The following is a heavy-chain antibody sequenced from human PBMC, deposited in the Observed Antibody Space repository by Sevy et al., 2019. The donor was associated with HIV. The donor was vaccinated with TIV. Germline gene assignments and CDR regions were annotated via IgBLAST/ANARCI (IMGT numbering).Heavy chain of an antibody. CDR3: AREGDFWSASTMNWFDP. Sequence: GGSLRLSCAASGFTFSSYSMNWVRQAPGKGLEWVSYISSSSSTIYYADSVKGRFTISRDNAKNSLYLQMNSLRAEDTAVYYCAREGDFWSASTMNWFDPWGQGTLVTVSS. D-gene: IGHD3-3*01. V-gene: IGHV3-48*01. CDR1: GFTFSSYS. CDR2: ISSSSSTI. J-gene: IGHJ5*02.